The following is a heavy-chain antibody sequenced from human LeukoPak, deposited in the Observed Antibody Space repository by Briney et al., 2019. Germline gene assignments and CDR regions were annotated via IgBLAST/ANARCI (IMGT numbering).Heavy chain of an antibody. J-gene: IGHJ3*02. V-gene: IGHV3-30*02. CDR3: AKDGRWYDSSGWDAFDI. CDR1: GFTFSSYG. Sequence: PGGSLRLSCAASGFTFSSYGMHWVRQAPGKGLEWVAFIRYDGSNKYYAGSVKGRFTISRDNSKNTLYLQMNSLRAEDTAVYYCAKDGRWYDSSGWDAFDIWGQGTMVTVSS. D-gene: IGHD3-22*01. CDR2: IRYDGSNK.